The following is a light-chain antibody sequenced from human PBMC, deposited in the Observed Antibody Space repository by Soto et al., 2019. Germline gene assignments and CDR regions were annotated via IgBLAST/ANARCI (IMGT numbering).Light chain of an antibody. J-gene: IGKJ5*01. CDR3: QQYSDLPMT. Sequence: EIVRTQSPAPLSVSPGKRATPFGRVSQSVSSNYLVWYQQKPGQAPRLLIYGASRRATGIPDRFSGSASGTDFTLTISRLEPEDFAVYFCQQYSDLPMTFGQGTRLEIK. CDR1: QSVSSNY. CDR2: GAS. V-gene: IGKV3-20*01.